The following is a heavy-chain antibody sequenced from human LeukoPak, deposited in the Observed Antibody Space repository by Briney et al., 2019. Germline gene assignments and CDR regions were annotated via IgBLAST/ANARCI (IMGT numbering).Heavy chain of an antibody. CDR1: GGSFSGYY. D-gene: IGHD4-17*01. J-gene: IGHJ4*02. CDR2: INHSGSS. Sequence: SETLSLTCAVYGGSFSGYYWSWIRQPPGKGLEWIGEINHSGSSNYDPSLKSRVTISVDTSKSQFSLKLSSVTAADTAVYYCARWMNGDYDYWGQGTLVTVSS. V-gene: IGHV4-34*01. CDR3: ARWMNGDYDY.